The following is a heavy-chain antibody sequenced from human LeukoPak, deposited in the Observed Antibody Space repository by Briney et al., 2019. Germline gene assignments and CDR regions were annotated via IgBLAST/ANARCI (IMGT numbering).Heavy chain of an antibody. D-gene: IGHD5-12*01. V-gene: IGHV3-64*04. CDR1: GFTFSTYG. J-gene: IGHJ4*02. Sequence: GGSLRLSCSASGFTFSTYGMHWVRQAPGKGLEYVSSISSDGGSTYYADSVKGRFTISRDNAKNSLYLQMNSLRAEDTALYYCARVTYYDSLYYFDYWGQGTLVTVSS. CDR2: ISSDGGST. CDR3: ARVTYYDSLYYFDY.